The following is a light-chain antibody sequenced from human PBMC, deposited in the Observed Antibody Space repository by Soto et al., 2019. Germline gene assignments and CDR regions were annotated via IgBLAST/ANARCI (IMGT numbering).Light chain of an antibody. V-gene: IGKV3-11*01. CDR3: QQRSNWPPLFT. Sequence: EIVLTQSPATLSLSPGERATLSCRASQSVSSYLAWYQQKPGQAPRLLIDDASNKATGIPARCSGSGSGTDFTLTISSLEPEDFAAYYCQQRSNWPPLFTFGPETKVDIK. CDR2: DAS. J-gene: IGKJ3*01. CDR1: QSVSSY.